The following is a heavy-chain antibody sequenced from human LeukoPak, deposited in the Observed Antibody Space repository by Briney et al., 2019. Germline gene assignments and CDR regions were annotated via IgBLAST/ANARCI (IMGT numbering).Heavy chain of an antibody. CDR3: ASGDDSSGYYYAY. J-gene: IGHJ4*02. Sequence: SETLSLTCAVYGGSFSGYYWSWIRQPPGKGLEWIGEINHSGSTNYNPPLKSRVTISVDTSKNQFSLKLSSVTAADTAVYYCASGDDSSGYYYAYWGQGTLVTVSS. D-gene: IGHD3-22*01. CDR2: INHSGST. V-gene: IGHV4-34*01. CDR1: GGSFSGYY.